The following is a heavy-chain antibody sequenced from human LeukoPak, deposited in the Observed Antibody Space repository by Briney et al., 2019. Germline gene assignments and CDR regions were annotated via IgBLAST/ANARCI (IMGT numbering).Heavy chain of an antibody. V-gene: IGHV4-4*07. CDR1: GGSISSYY. CDR2: IYTTGST. J-gene: IGHJ4*02. CDR3: ARLGHNSGYYHFDY. D-gene: IGHD3-22*01. Sequence: SDTLSLTCTVSGGSISSYYWNWIRQPAGKGLEWIGRIYTTGSTHYNPSLESRVTMSVDTSKNQFSLRLSSVTAADTAVYYCARLGHNSGYYHFDYWGQGTLVTVSS.